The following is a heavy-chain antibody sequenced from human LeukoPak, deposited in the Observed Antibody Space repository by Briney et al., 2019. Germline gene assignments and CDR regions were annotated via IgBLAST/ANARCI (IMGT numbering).Heavy chain of an antibody. CDR2: INSDGSIT. V-gene: IGHV3-74*01. J-gene: IGHJ4*02. Sequence: PGGSLRLSCAASGFTFTTYWMHWVRQAPGKGLVWVSHINSDGSITSYADSVKGRFTISRDNSKNTLYLQMNSLRAEDTAVYYCARDGLGRYYYDSSGYRFDYWGQGTLVTVSS. D-gene: IGHD3-22*01. CDR1: GFTFTTYW. CDR3: ARDGLGRYYYDSSGYRFDY.